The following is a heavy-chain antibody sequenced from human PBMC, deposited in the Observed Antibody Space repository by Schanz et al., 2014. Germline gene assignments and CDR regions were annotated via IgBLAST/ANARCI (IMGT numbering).Heavy chain of an antibody. CDR1: GFAFSSYG. J-gene: IGHJ5*02. CDR2: VSRSTPDI. V-gene: IGHV3-48*01. D-gene: IGHD3-9*01. Sequence: EVQLLESGGGLVQPGGSLRLSCAASGFAFSSYGMNWLRQAPGKGLEWVSYVSRSTPDIYYADSVKGRFTMSRDNAKNSVFLQMSSLRADDTAVYYCAKAADWPVTRFDPWGQGTLVTVSS. CDR3: AKAADWPVTRFDP.